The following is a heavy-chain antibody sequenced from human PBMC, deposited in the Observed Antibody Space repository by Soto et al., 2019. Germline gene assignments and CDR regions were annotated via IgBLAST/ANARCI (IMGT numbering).Heavy chain of an antibody. CDR2: ISYDGSNK. CDR1: GFTFSSYG. Sequence: QPGGSLRLSCAASGFTFSSYGMHWVRQAPGKGLEWVAVISYDGSNKYYADSVKGRFTISRDNSKNTLYLQMNSLRAEDTAVYYCAKDVRVFGVVIIPVFNGMDVWGQGTTVTVSS. CDR3: AKDVRVFGVVIIPVFNGMDV. V-gene: IGHV3-30*18. J-gene: IGHJ6*02. D-gene: IGHD3-3*01.